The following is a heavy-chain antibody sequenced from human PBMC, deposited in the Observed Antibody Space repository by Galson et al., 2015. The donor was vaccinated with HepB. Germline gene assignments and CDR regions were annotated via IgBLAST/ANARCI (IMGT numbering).Heavy chain of an antibody. D-gene: IGHD4-17*01. CDR2: IYPGDSDT. J-gene: IGHJ3*02. CDR3: ARRADDGDYADAFDI. Sequence: QSGAEVKKPGESLKISCKGSGYSFTSYWIGWVRQMPGKGLEWMGIIYPGDSDTRYSPSFQGQVTISADKSISTAYLQWSSLKASDTAMYYCARRADDGDYADAFDIWGQGTMVTVSS. V-gene: IGHV5-51*03. CDR1: GYSFTSYW.